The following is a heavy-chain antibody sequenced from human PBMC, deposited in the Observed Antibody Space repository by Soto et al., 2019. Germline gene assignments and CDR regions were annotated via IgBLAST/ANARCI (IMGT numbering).Heavy chain of an antibody. V-gene: IGHV5-51*01. J-gene: IGHJ4*01. Sequence: SLKISCKGSGYSFTTYWIAWVRQMPGKGLEWVGIIYPGDSDTRYSPSFEGHVTISVDKSISTAFLQWNSLKASDNAIYYCARHSTSATKDYWGQGTLVTVSS. CDR3: ARHSTSATKDY. D-gene: IGHD1-1*01. CDR1: GYSFTTYW. CDR2: IYPGDSDT.